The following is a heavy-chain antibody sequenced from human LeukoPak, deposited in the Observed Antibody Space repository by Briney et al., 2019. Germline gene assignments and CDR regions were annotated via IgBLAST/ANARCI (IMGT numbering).Heavy chain of an antibody. CDR3: ARDRYYVLDY. J-gene: IGHJ4*02. CDR2: VSRFGDGT. Sequence: GGSLRLSCAASGFTFSGFAMSWVRQAPGKGLEWVSSVSRFGDGTFYADSVKGRFTISRDNAKNTLYLQMNSLRAEDTAVYYCARDRYYVLDYWGQGILVTVSS. V-gene: IGHV3-23*01. D-gene: IGHD3-10*02. CDR1: GFTFSGFA.